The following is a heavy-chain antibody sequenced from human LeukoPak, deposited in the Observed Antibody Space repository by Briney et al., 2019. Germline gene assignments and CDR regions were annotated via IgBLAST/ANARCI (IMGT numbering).Heavy chain of an antibody. CDR2: IKSESDGGTT. V-gene: IGHV3-15*01. Sequence: PGGSLRLSCEASGITISSAWMSWVRQPPGKGLEYVGRIKSESDGGTTDHAAPVKGRSTISRDDSKNTLYLQMNSLTIEDTAVYYCTTPPDWGQGTLVTVSP. CDR1: GITISSAW. J-gene: IGHJ4*02. CDR3: TTPPD.